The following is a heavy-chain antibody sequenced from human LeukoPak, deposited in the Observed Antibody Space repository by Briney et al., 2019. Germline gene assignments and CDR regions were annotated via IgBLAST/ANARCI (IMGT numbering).Heavy chain of an antibody. V-gene: IGHV3-7*01. J-gene: IGHJ4*02. CDR2: IKQDGSEK. CDR1: GFTFSNAW. D-gene: IGHD4-23*01. CDR3: AIRLRWPYYFDY. Sequence: PGGSLRLSCAASGFTFSNAWMSWVRQAPGKGLEWVANIKQDGSEKYYVDSVKGRFTISRDNAKNSLYLQMNSLRAEDTAVYYCAIRLRWPYYFDYWGQGTLVTVSS.